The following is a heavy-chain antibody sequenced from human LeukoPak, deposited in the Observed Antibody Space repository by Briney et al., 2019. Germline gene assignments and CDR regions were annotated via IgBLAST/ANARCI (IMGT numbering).Heavy chain of an antibody. Sequence: GGSLRLSCAASGFTFSSYGMSWVRQAPGKGLEWVSAISGSGGSTYYADSVKGRFTISRDNSKNTLYLQMNSLRAEDTAVYYCAGGSWFGESSYYYYYYMDVWGKGTTVTISS. D-gene: IGHD3-10*01. CDR3: AGGSWFGESSYYYYYYMDV. J-gene: IGHJ6*03. CDR2: ISGSGGST. V-gene: IGHV3-23*01. CDR1: GFTFSSYG.